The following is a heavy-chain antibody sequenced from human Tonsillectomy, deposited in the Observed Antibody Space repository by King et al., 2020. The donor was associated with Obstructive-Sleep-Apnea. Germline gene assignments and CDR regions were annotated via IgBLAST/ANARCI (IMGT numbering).Heavy chain of an antibody. CDR3: ARSVSGYLYYFDY. D-gene: IGHD5-12*01. Sequence: MQLQESGPGLVKPSETLSLTCTVSGGSISSYYWSWIRQPPGKGLEWIGYIYYSGSPNYNPSLKSRVTISVDTSKNQFSLKLSSVTAADTAVYYCARSVSGYLYYFDYWGQGTLVTVSS. V-gene: IGHV4-59*08. CDR2: IYYSGSP. J-gene: IGHJ4*02. CDR1: GGSISSYY.